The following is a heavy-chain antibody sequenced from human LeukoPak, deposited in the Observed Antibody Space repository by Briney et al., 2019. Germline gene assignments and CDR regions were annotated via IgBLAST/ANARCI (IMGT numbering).Heavy chain of an antibody. CDR1: SGSISSYY. D-gene: IGHD3-3*01. V-gene: IGHV4-59*08. CDR2: IYSTGST. J-gene: IGHJ6*02. Sequence: SETLSLTCTVSSGSISSYYWSRIRQPPGKGLEWIGYIYSTGSTNYNPSLKTRVTISLDTSENQFFLNLSSVTATDTAVYYCARVRTYYDFWSGRNSDYYYGMDVWGQGTTVTVSS. CDR3: ARVRTYYDFWSGRNSDYYYGMDV.